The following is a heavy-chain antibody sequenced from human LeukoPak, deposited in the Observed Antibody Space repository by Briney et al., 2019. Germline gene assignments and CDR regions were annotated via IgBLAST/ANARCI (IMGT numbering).Heavy chain of an antibody. Sequence: SETLSLTCTVSGGSISSYYWSWIRQPAGKGLEWIGRIYTSGSTNYNPSLMSRVTISADTSKNQFSLKLSSVTAADTAVYYCARFTTYYYDGSTYSSPYYFDYWGQGTLVTVSS. V-gene: IGHV4-4*07. D-gene: IGHD3-22*01. CDR1: GGSISSYY. CDR2: IYTSGST. J-gene: IGHJ4*02. CDR3: ARFTTYYYDGSTYSSPYYFDY.